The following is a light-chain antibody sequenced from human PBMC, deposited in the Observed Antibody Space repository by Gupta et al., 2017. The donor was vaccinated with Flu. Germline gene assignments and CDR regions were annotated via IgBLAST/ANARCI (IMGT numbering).Light chain of an antibody. CDR1: SSNIGSNP. Sequence: QSVLTQPLSASGTPGQRVTISCSGSSSNIGSNPVNWYQQLPGTAPKLLIYSNNQRPSGVPDRFSGSKSGTSASLAISGLQSEDEADYYCAAWDDSMNGVVFGGGTKLTVL. CDR3: AAWDDSMNGVV. V-gene: IGLV1-44*01. J-gene: IGLJ2*01. CDR2: SNN.